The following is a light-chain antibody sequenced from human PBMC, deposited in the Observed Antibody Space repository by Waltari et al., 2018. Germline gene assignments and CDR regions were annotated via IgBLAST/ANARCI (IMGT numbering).Light chain of an antibody. J-gene: IGLJ3*02. CDR2: DVH. V-gene: IGLV2-11*01. CDR1: SSDVGGYNF. Sequence: QSALTQPRSVSGSPGQSVTISCTGTSSDVGGYNFVSWYQQHPGRSPKLMIYDVHKRPSGVPDRFSGSSSGTLVTLTISGVQAEDEADYYCLSPDSGGTYWVFGGGTKLTVL. CDR3: LSPDSGGTYWV.